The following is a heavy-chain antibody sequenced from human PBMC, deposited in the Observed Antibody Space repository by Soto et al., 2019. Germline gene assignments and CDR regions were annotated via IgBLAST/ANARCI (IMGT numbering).Heavy chain of an antibody. CDR3: ATLGQEKERSETPSDS. CDR1: GYTFTNYD. D-gene: IGHD7-27*01. J-gene: IGHJ4*02. Sequence: ASVKVSCKASGYTFTNYDVNWVRQAAGQGLEWMGWMNPNSGNTGSAQNFRGRLTMTRNNSITTAYMELSGLISEDTAVYYCATLGQEKERSETPSDSWGQGTLVTAPQ. CDR2: MNPNSGNT. V-gene: IGHV1-8*01.